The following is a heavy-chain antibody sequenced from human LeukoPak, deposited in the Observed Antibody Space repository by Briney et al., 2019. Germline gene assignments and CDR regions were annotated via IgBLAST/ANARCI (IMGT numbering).Heavy chain of an antibody. D-gene: IGHD6-13*01. CDR2: ISAGGGST. V-gene: IGHV3-23*01. CDR1: GFTFSSYA. CDR3: AKGPYSTSWYGYFDY. Sequence: PGGSLRLSCAASGFTFSSYAMSWVRQAPGKGLEWVSDISAGGGSTYYADFVKGRITISRDNSKNTMYLQMNNLRAEDTAVYYCAKGPYSTSWYGYFDYWGQGTLVTASS. J-gene: IGHJ4*02.